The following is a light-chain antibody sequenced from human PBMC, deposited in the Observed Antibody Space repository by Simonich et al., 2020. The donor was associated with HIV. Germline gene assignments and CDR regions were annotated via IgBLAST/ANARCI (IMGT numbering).Light chain of an antibody. Sequence: DIQMTQSPSTLSASVGDRVTITCRASQSISSWLAWYQQKPGKAPKLLIYDASSLESGVPSRFSGSGSGTDFTLTISSLQPDDFATYDCQQYNSHFPTFGQGTKVEIK. CDR2: DAS. V-gene: IGKV1-5*01. CDR1: QSISSW. J-gene: IGKJ1*01. CDR3: QQYNSHFPT.